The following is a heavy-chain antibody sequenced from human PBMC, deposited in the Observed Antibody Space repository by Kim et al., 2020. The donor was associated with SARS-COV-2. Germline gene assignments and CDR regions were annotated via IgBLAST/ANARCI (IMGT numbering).Heavy chain of an antibody. D-gene: IGHD3-16*02. V-gene: IGHV3-7*04. CDR3: ARIVIDPDFFDY. Sequence: YYEDSVKGRFTISRDNAKNSLYLQMNSLRAEDTAVYYCARIVIDPDFFDYWGQGTLVTVSS. J-gene: IGHJ4*02.